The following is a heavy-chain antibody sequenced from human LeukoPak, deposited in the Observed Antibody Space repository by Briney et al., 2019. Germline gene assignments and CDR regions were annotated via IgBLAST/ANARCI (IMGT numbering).Heavy chain of an antibody. D-gene: IGHD6-13*01. CDR3: ARVMHAASPGIIGPDDPFEI. J-gene: IGHJ3*02. CDR1: GYTFTGYY. CDR2: INPKSGAT. Sequence: ASVKVSCKGSGYTFTGYYMHWVRQAPGQGLEWMGWINPKSGATNFEQKFQGRGTMTRDTSISTAYMELSRLRSDDTAVYYCARVMHAASPGIIGPDDPFEIWGQGTMVTASA. V-gene: IGHV1-2*02.